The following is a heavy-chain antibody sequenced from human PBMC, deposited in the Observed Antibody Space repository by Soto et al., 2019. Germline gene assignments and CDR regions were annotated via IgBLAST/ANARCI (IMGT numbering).Heavy chain of an antibody. CDR1: GFTFDDYA. D-gene: IGHD3-10*01. V-gene: IGHV3-9*01. CDR2: ISWNGAAT. Sequence: EAQLVESGGGLVQPGRSLRLSCVASGFTFDDYAIHCVRQAPGKGLEWVSGISWNGAATGYADSVKGRFTISRDNAKNSLYLQMSSLRTEDTAIYYCANLHLYGSGFDCWGQGTLVTVSS. CDR3: ANLHLYGSGFDC. J-gene: IGHJ4*02.